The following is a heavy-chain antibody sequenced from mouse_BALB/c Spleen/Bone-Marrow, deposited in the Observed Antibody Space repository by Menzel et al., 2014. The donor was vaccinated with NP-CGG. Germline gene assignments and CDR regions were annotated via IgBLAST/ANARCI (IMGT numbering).Heavy chain of an antibody. V-gene: IGHV1S137*01. CDR1: GYTFTDHA. CDR3: ARSGKVRNAMDY. D-gene: IGHD2-14*01. CDR2: ISGYYGDA. J-gene: IGHJ4*01. Sequence: VQLQQSGAKLVRPGVSVKISCKGSGYTFTDHAIHWVKRSHAKSLEWIGVISGYYGDAIYNQKFKGKATMTVDKSSSTAYMELARLTSEDSAIYYCARSGKVRNAMDYWGQGTPGTVSS.